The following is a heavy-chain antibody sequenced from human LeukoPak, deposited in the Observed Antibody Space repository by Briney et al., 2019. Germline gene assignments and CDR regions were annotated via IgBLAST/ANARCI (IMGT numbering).Heavy chain of an antibody. D-gene: IGHD1-26*01. CDR2: IYYSGST. J-gene: IGHJ4*02. CDR1: GGSISSYY. V-gene: IGHV4-59*08. Sequence: SETLSLTSTVSGGSISSYYWSWIRQPPGKGLEWIGYIYYSGSTNYNPSLKSRVTISVDTSKNQFSLKLSSVTAADTAVYYCASWSGSYPYYFDYWGQGTLVTVSS. CDR3: ASWSGSYPYYFDY.